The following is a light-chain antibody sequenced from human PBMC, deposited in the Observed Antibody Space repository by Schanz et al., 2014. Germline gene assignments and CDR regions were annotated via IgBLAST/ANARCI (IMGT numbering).Light chain of an antibody. CDR2: GAS. CDR3: QQYNNWPPWT. Sequence: IVLTQSPGTLSLSPGERATLSCRASQTVSSSRLGWYQQKPGQAPRLVIYGASSRAPGIPDRFSGSGSGTEFTLTISSLQSEDLAVYYCQQYNNWPPWTFGQGTKVEIK. V-gene: IGKV3D-15*01. CDR1: QTVSSSR. J-gene: IGKJ1*01.